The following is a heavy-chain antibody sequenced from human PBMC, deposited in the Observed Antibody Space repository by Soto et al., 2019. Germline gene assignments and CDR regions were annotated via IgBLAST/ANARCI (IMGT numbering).Heavy chain of an antibody. V-gene: IGHV3-48*03. CDR3: ARDYDSGGTTAFDI. Sequence: QSGGSLRLSCAASGFTFSSYEMNWVRQASGKGLEWVSYISSSGSTIYYADSVKGRFTISRDNAKNSLYLQMNSLRAEDTAVYYCARDYDSGGTTAFDIWGQGTMVTVSS. J-gene: IGHJ3*02. CDR2: ISSSGSTI. D-gene: IGHD2-15*01. CDR1: GFTFSSYE.